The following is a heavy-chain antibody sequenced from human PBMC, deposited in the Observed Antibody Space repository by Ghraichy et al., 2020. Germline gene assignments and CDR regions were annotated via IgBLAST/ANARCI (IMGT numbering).Heavy chain of an antibody. CDR2: INHSGST. J-gene: IGHJ3*02. Sequence: SETLSLTCAVYGGSFSGYYWSWIRQPPGKGLEWIGEINHSGSTNYNPSLKSRVTISVDTSKNQFSLKLSSVTAADTAVYYCARRAEVVITNHDAFDIWGQGTMVTVSS. D-gene: IGHD3-22*01. V-gene: IGHV4-34*01. CDR3: ARRAEVVITNHDAFDI. CDR1: GGSFSGYY.